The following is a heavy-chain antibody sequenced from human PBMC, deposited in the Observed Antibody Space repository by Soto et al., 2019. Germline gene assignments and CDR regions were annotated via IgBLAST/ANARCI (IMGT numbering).Heavy chain of an antibody. J-gene: IGHJ5*02. V-gene: IGHV4-31*03. CDR3: ARGASDVVVVAATVDWFDP. Sequence: QVQLQESGPGLVKPSQTLSLTCTVSGGSISSGGYYWSWIRQHPGKGLEWIGYIYYSGGTYYNPSLKSRVTISVDTSKNQFSLKLSSVTAADTAVYYCARGASDVVVVAATVDWFDPWGQGTLVTVSS. CDR2: IYYSGGT. CDR1: GGSISSGGYY. D-gene: IGHD2-15*01.